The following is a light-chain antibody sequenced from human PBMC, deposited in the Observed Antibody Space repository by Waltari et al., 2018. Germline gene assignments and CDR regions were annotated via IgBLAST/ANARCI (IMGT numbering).Light chain of an antibody. V-gene: IGKV3D-15*01. CDR3: QQYDNLIT. Sequence: DIVLTQSPAALSLSPGDRVTISCRASQSVRNNFAWYQQKPGQAPRLLIFDASTRATGIPARFSGSGSGTEFTLTINTLQSEDFGIYYCQQYDNLITFGQGTRLEIK. CDR1: QSVRNN. J-gene: IGKJ5*01. CDR2: DAS.